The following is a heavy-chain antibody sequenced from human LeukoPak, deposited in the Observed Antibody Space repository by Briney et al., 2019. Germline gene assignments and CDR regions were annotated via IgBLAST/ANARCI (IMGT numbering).Heavy chain of an antibody. V-gene: IGHV3-30-3*01. J-gene: IGHJ4*02. Sequence: PGGSLRLSCAASGFTFSSYAMHRVRQAPGKGLEWVAVISYDGSNKYYADSVKGRFTISRDNSKNTLYLQMNSLRAEDTAVYYCARGAGSSPDYYFDYWGQGTLVTVSS. CDR1: GFTFSSYA. CDR3: ARGAGSSPDYYFDY. D-gene: IGHD6-13*01. CDR2: ISYDGSNK.